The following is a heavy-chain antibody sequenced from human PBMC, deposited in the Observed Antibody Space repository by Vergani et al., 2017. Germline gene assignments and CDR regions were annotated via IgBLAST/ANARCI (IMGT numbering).Heavy chain of an antibody. CDR3: ARDGTGIFVSSSDYSHLLYY. Sequence: QVRLVESGGGVVQPGRSLTLTCSASGFGFKNFAMHWVRQAPGKGLEWVATISKDGTHDYYEPSVRGRFAVSRDNFKNTMYLQMDRLTTDDTAVYFCARDGTGIFVSSSDYSHLLYYWVQGILVTVSS. CDR2: ISKDGTHD. J-gene: IGHJ4*02. V-gene: IGHV3-30*03. D-gene: IGHD3-22*01. CDR1: GFGFKNFA.